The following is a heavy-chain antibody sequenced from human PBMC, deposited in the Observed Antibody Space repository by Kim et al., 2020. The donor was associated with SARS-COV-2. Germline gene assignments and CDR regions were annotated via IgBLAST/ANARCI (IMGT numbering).Heavy chain of an antibody. V-gene: IGHV1-3*01. Sequence: ASVRVSCKASGYIFSKYVIHWVRQGPGQRLEWMGCIFAGNGDTKYSQKFQDRITISRDKSTSTAYVELSSLKSEDQAVYYCARDQQGDPAAYFDFWGQGSLVTVS. CDR2: IFAGNGDT. CDR3: ARDQQGDPAAYFDF. J-gene: IGHJ4*02. CDR1: GYIFSKYV.